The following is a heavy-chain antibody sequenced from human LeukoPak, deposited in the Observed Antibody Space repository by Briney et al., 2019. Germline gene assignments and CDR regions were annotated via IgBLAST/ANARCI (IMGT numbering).Heavy chain of an antibody. V-gene: IGHV1-2*02. Sequence: ASVKVSCRTSGYIFAGYNMHWVRQAPGQGLEWMGRIDPNSGDTMISQKFQGRVTVTRDASINTVYLYLNRLRSDDTAIYYCAREGSGYDYYYFDYWGQGTLVTVSS. D-gene: IGHD5-12*01. CDR1: GYIFAGYN. CDR3: AREGSGYDYYYFDY. CDR2: IDPNSGDT. J-gene: IGHJ4*02.